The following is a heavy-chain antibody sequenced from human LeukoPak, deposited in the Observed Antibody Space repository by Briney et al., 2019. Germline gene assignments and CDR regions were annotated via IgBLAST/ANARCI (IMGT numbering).Heavy chain of an antibody. D-gene: IGHD5-12*01. CDR2: IWYDGSNK. J-gene: IGHJ4*02. CDR1: GFTFSSYG. Sequence: GRSLRLSCAASGFTFSSYGMHWVRQAPGNGLEWVAVIWYDGSNKYYADSVKGRFTISRDNSKNTLYLQMNSLRAEDTAVYYCARGFLQMATINTLDYWGQGTLVTVSS. CDR3: ARGFLQMATINTLDY. V-gene: IGHV3-33*01.